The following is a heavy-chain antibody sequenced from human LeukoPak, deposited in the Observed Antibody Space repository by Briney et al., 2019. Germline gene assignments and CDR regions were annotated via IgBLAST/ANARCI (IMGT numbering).Heavy chain of an antibody. CDR3: AGHHPRNTVDF. D-gene: IGHD2/OR15-2a*01. V-gene: IGHV4-39*01. CDR2: LHYSGST. J-gene: IGHJ4*02. CDR1: GDSISSNSYY. Sequence: SETLSLTCTVSGDSISSNSYYWGWIRQPPGKGLEWIGTLHYSGSTYYNPSLKSRVTISLDTSKNQFSLKLSSVTAADTAVYYCAGHHPRNTVDFWGQGTLVTVSS.